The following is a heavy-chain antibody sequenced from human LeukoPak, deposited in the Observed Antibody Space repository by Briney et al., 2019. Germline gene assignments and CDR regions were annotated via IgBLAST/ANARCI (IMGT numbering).Heavy chain of an antibody. CDR1: GFTFSSNY. Sequence: GGSLRLSCAASGFTFSSNYMSWVRQAPGEGLEWVSVIYSGGSTYYADSVKGRFTISRDNSKNTLYLQMNSLRAEDTAVYYCAKEAYSSSWDAYFDYWGQGTLVTVSS. D-gene: IGHD6-13*01. CDR2: IYSGGST. CDR3: AKEAYSSSWDAYFDY. J-gene: IGHJ4*02. V-gene: IGHV3-66*01.